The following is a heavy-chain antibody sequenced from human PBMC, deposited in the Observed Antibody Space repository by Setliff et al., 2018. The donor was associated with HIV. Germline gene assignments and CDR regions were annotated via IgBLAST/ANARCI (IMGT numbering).Heavy chain of an antibody. D-gene: IGHD1-20*01. J-gene: IGHJ3*02. CDR2: INSGGSST. V-gene: IGHV3-74*01. Sequence: GGSLRLSCAASGFTFSSYWMHWVRQAPGKGLVWVSRINSGGSSTSYADSVKGRFTISRDNAKNTLYLQMNSLRAEDTAVYYCARDLGMRITGTTSDAFDIWGQGTMVTVSS. CDR1: GFTFSSYW. CDR3: ARDLGMRITGTTSDAFDI.